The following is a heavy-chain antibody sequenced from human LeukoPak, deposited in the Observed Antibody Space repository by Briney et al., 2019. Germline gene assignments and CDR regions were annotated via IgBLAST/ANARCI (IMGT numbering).Heavy chain of an antibody. Sequence: SETLSLNGTVSGDSMSDSYWSWIRQRAGQGLEWIGRIYASGSTNYNPSLKSRVTISVDTSKTQFSLKLSSVTAAETAVYYCARAYFWVDYWGQGTLVTVSS. J-gene: IGHJ4*02. D-gene: IGHD3-16*01. CDR1: GDSMSDSY. V-gene: IGHV4-4*07. CDR3: ARAYFWVDY. CDR2: IYASGST.